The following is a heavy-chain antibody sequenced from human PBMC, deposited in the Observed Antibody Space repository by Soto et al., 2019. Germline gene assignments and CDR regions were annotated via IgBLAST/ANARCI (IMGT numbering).Heavy chain of an antibody. D-gene: IGHD3-3*01. J-gene: IGHJ4*02. V-gene: IGHV3-23*01. Sequence: EVQLLESGGGLVQPGGSLRLSCAVSGFSFSNYAMSWVRQAPGKGLECVSGISGSGGSTNYADSVKGRFTISRDNSKNTMYLQMNSLSAEATAVYYCAKGGSNDFWSGYHFDYWGQGSLVTVSS. CDR1: GFSFSNYA. CDR2: ISGSGGST. CDR3: AKGGSNDFWSGYHFDY.